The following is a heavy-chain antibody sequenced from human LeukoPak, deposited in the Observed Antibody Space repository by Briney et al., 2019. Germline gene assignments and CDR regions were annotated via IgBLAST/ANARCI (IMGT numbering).Heavy chain of an antibody. CDR3: AREGGVTVVNYFDY. J-gene: IGHJ4*02. V-gene: IGHV3-30*09. CDR1: GFTFSSYP. CDR2: ISYDGTNK. D-gene: IGHD2-15*01. Sequence: GMSLRLSCAASGFTFSSYPMHWVRQAPGKGLEWVAVISYDGTNKWYADSVQGRFAISRDNSKNTLYLQMNSLRAEDTAVYYCAREGGVTVVNYFDYWGQGTLVTVSS.